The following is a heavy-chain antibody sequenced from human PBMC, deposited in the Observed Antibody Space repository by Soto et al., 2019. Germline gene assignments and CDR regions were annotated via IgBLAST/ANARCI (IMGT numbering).Heavy chain of an antibody. V-gene: IGHV1-8*01. D-gene: IGHD3-10*01. CDR3: ARGELLWFGELLR. J-gene: IGHJ4*02. Sequence: QVQLVQSGAEVKKPGASVKVSCKASGFTFTSYEINWVREATGQGLEWMGWMNPNSGDTGYAQKFQGRVTMTRNTSISTAYMELSSLRSEDTAVYYCARGELLWFGELLRWGQGTLVTASS. CDR2: MNPNSGDT. CDR1: GFTFTSYE.